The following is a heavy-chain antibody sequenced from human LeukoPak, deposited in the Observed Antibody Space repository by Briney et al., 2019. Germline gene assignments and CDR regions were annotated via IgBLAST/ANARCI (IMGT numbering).Heavy chain of an antibody. CDR1: GGSISSYY. V-gene: IGHV4-59*08. Sequence: SENLSLNCTVYGGSISSYYWRWIRQPPGKGLKWIGYIYYSGSTNYNPSLKSRVTISVDTSKNQFSLKLSSVTAADTAVYYCARLLGDPDYWGQGTLVTVSS. D-gene: IGHD3-10*01. CDR3: ARLLGDPDY. J-gene: IGHJ4*02. CDR2: IYYSGST.